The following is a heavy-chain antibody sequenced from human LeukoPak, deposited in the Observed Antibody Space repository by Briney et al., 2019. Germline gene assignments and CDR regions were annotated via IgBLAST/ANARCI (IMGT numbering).Heavy chain of an antibody. V-gene: IGHV3-23*01. CDR3: ANRGKYYFDY. J-gene: IGHJ4*02. D-gene: IGHD3-10*01. CDR1: GFTFSNYA. CDR2: IKGRGDVA. Sequence: PGGSLRLSCVASGFTFSNYAMSWVRQAPGKGVEWVSSIKGRGDVAYAVHSVQGRVTISRDSSKNTLYLLMNSLRAEDTAIYYCANRGKYYFDYWGRGTLVTVSS.